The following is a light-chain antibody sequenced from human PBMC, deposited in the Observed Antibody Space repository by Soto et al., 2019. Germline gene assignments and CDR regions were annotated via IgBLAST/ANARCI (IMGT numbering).Light chain of an antibody. CDR1: QGLXSW. CDR3: QQYNIDPWT. Sequence: IPLTQSACALSASGGDSVTITCRASQGLXSWLGWYQQKPGKAPQFLXYKASSLPTGGPSSLSGSGSGTAFTPTISRPKPDDCGSYYCQQYNIDPWTFGQGTKVDIK. CDR2: KAS. V-gene: IGKV1-5*03. J-gene: IGKJ1*01.